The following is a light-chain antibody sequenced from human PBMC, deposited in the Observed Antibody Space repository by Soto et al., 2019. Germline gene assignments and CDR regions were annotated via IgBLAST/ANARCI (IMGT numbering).Light chain of an antibody. J-gene: IGLJ3*02. CDR1: SIDVGGYNY. V-gene: IGLV2-14*01. Sequence: QSALTQPASVSGSPGQSITISCTGTSIDVGGYNYVSWYQQHPGKAPKLMIYDVSNRPSGVSNRFSGSKSGNTASLTISGLQAEDEADYYCSSYTSSSTLAVFGGGTKVTVL. CDR3: SSYTSSSTLAV. CDR2: DVS.